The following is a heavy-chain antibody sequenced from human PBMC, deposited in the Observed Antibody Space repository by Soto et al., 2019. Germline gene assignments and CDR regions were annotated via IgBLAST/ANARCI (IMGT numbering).Heavy chain of an antibody. CDR1: GYTFTYRY. CDR3: ATGQTTGTTPYGMDV. D-gene: IGHD1-7*01. CDR2: ITPFNGNT. V-gene: IGHV1-45*02. Sequence: SVKVSCKASGYTFTYRYLHWVRQAPGQALEWMGWITPFNGNTNYAQKFQDRVTITRDRSMSTAYMELSSLRSEDTAMYYCATGQTTGTTPYGMDVWGQGTTVTVSS. J-gene: IGHJ6*02.